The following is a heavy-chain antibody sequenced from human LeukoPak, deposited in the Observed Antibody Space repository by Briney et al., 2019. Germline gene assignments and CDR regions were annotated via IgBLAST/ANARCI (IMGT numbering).Heavy chain of an antibody. V-gene: IGHV1-69*06. Sequence: SVKVSCKASGYTFTSYYMHWVRQAPGQGLEWMGGIIPIFGTANYAQKFQGRVTITADKSTSTAYMELSGLRSEDTAVYYCASTIAAAGNFDYWGQGTLVTVSS. CDR3: ASTIAAAGNFDY. J-gene: IGHJ4*02. D-gene: IGHD6-13*01. CDR2: IIPIFGTA. CDR1: GYTFTSYY.